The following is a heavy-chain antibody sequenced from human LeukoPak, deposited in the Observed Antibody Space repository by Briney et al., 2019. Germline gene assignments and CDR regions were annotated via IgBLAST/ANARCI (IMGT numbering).Heavy chain of an antibody. CDR1: GYTLTELS. V-gene: IGHV1-69*13. Sequence: SVKVSCKVSGYTLTELSMHWVRQAPGQGLEWMGGIIPIFGTANYAQKFQGRVTITADESTSTAYMELSSLRSEDTAVYYCARDSDDSSGYYELWGQGTLVTVSS. CDR2: IIPIFGTA. J-gene: IGHJ4*02. D-gene: IGHD3-22*01. CDR3: ARDSDDSSGYYEL.